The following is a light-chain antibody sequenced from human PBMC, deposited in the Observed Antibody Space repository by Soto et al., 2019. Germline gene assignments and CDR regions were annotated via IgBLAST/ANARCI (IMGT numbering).Light chain of an antibody. J-gene: IGLJ2*01. CDR1: RSDIGAYNF. V-gene: IGLV2-14*03. CDR2: DVN. Sequence: QSALTQPASWSGSPGHPIPISGTGPRSDIGAYNFVSWYQQHPGKAPKLMLYDVNIRPSGVSNRFSGSKSGNTASLTISGLQAEDEADYYCTSWTTSTTMIFGGGTKVTVL. CDR3: TSWTTSTTMI.